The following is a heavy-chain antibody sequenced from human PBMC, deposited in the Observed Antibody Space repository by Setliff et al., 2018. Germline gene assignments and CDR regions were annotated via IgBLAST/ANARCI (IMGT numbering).Heavy chain of an antibody. CDR3: ARGRNVAARLLDT. V-gene: IGHV4-61*09. Sequence: SETLSLTCSVSGGSISSGSDYWTWIRQPAGKGLEWIGHIYTSGSTKYNPSLKSRVTISVDTSKNHFSLRLSSVTAADTAIYYCARGRNVAARLLDTWGQGSRVTVSS. CDR2: IYTSGST. CDR1: GGSISSGSDY. D-gene: IGHD6-6*01. J-gene: IGHJ5*02.